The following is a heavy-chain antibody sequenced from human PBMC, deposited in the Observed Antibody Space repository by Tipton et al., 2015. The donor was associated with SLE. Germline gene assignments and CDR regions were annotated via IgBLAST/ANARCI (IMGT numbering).Heavy chain of an antibody. CDR1: GGSISSGSYY. CDR3: ARWLLHIGWFDP. Sequence: TLSLTCTVSGGSISSGSYYWSWIRQPAGEGLEWIGHIYTSGSTNYNTPLKSRVTISVDTSKNQFSLKLSSVTAADTAVYYCARWLLHIGWFDPWGQGTLVTVSS. J-gene: IGHJ5*02. D-gene: IGHD5-18*01. CDR2: IYTSGST. V-gene: IGHV4-61*09.